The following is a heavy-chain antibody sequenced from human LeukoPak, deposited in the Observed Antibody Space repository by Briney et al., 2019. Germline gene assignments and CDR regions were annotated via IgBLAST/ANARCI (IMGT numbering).Heavy chain of an antibody. CDR3: AKICSGSYYLRVYYYYYMDV. V-gene: IGHV3-30*02. CDR2: IQSDGRSK. Sequence: GGSLRLSCAASGFTFSRYGMHWVRQAPGKGLEWVTFIQSDGRSKMYADSVKGRFTISRDDSKNTLYLQMNSLRAEDTAVYYCAKICSGSYYLRVYYYYYMDVWGKGTTVTISS. D-gene: IGHD1-26*01. J-gene: IGHJ6*03. CDR1: GFTFSRYG.